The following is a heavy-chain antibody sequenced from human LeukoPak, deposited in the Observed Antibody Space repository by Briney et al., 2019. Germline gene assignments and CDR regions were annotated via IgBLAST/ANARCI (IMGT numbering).Heavy chain of an antibody. CDR1: GFTFSSYW. V-gene: IGHV3-7*01. Sequence: GGSLRLSCAVSGFTFSSYWMSWVRQAPGKGLEWVANIKQDGSEKYYVDSVKGRFTISRDKAKNSLYLQMSSLRAEDTAVYYCVGSGGYWGQGTLVTVSS. CDR3: VGSGGY. J-gene: IGHJ4*02. D-gene: IGHD3-10*01. CDR2: IKQDGSEK.